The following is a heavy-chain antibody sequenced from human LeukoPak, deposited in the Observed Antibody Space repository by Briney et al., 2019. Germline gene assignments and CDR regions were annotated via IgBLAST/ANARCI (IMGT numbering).Heavy chain of an antibody. CDR2: ISYDGSNK. Sequence: GRSLRLSCAASGFTFGSYGMHWVRQAPGKGLEWVAVISYDGSNKYYADSVKGRFTISRDNSKNTLYLQMNSLRAEDTAVYYCARDVVRAAAGTRTTESNWFDPWGQGTLVTVSS. J-gene: IGHJ5*02. V-gene: IGHV3-30*03. CDR1: GFTFGSYG. CDR3: ARDVVRAAAGTRTTESNWFDP. D-gene: IGHD6-13*01.